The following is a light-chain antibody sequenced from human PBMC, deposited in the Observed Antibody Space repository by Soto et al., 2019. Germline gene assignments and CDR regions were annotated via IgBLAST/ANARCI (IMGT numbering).Light chain of an antibody. J-gene: IGKJ1*01. V-gene: IGKV1-39*01. CDR2: AAS. Sequence: DIQMTQSPSSLSASVGDRVTITCRASQSISTFLNWYQQKPGKAPNLLIYAASSLQSGVPSRFSGSGSGTDFTLTISSLQPEDFATYYCQQSYSSPPTFGQGTKAEIK. CDR1: QSISTF. CDR3: QQSYSSPPT.